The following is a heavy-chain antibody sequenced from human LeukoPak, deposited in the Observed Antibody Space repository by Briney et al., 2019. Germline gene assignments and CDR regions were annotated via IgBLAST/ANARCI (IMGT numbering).Heavy chain of an antibody. D-gene: IGHD4-23*01. J-gene: IGHJ4*02. V-gene: IGHV3-64D*09. Sequence: GGSLRLSCSASGXTFNKNAMHWVRQAPGKGLEYVSAISSNGGTTFYADSVKGRFTISRDNSKNTLYLQMSSLRAEDTAVYYCVKDEASGGNAFDYWGQGTLVTVSS. CDR1: GXTFNKNA. CDR3: VKDEASGGNAFDY. CDR2: ISSNGGTT.